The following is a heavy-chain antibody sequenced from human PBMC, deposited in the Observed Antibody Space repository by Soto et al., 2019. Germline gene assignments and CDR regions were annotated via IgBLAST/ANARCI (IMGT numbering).Heavy chain of an antibody. J-gene: IGHJ4*02. Sequence: QVQLVQSGAEVKKPGASVKVSCKASGYTFTSYDINWVRQATGQGLEWMGWMNPNSGNAGYAQRFQGRVTMTWNTSINTAYMDLSSLRSEDTAVYYCARSQRRTSAAGAGDYWSQGTLVTVSS. V-gene: IGHV1-8*01. CDR1: GYTFTSYD. CDR2: MNPNSGNA. CDR3: ARSQRRTSAAGAGDY. D-gene: IGHD1-1*01.